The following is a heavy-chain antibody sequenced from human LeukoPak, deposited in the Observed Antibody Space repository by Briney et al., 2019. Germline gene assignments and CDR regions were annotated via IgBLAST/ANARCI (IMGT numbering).Heavy chain of an antibody. CDR1: GSTFSTYP. Sequence: GGSLRLSCTASGSTFSTYPMTWVRQAPGQGLEWVSAISGNSVTIYYADSVKGRFTISRDNSKNTLFLQMDSLRAEDTAVYYCARDGIAVMYYHGIDVWGQGTTVTVSS. CDR2: ISGNSVTI. D-gene: IGHD6-19*01. CDR3: ARDGIAVMYYHGIDV. V-gene: IGHV3-23*01. J-gene: IGHJ6*02.